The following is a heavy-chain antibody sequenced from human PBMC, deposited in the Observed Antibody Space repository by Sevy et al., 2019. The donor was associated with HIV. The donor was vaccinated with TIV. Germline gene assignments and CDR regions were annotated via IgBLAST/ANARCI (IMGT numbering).Heavy chain of an antibody. CDR3: VTDLFSSSSADVFDI. CDR2: IKQDGSGK. V-gene: IGHV3-7*01. D-gene: IGHD6-6*01. J-gene: IGHJ3*02. Sequence: GGSLRLSCAASGFTFSTYWMNWVRQAPGKGLEWVANIKQDGSGKNYVDSVKGRFTISRDNARNSLFLELNSLKVEDTAVYNCVTDLFSSSSADVFDIWGQGTMVTVSS. CDR1: GFTFSTYW.